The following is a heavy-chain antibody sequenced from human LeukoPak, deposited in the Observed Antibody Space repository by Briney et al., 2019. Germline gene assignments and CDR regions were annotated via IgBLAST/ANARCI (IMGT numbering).Heavy chain of an antibody. J-gene: IGHJ4*02. D-gene: IGHD5-24*01. V-gene: IGHV4-39*07. CDR3: ATGTDAYKTGH. CDR2: IYYSGTT. CDR1: GXSISSRSYY. Sequence: SETLSLTCTASGXSISSRSYYWGWIRQPPGKGLEWIGSIYYSGTTYYNPSLKSRVTMSLDTSKNQFSLKLNSVTAADTAVYYCATGTDAYKTGHWGQGTLVTVSS.